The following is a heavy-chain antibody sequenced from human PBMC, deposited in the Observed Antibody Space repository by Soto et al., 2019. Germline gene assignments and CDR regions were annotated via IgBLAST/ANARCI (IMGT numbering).Heavy chain of an antibody. Sequence: QVQLQESGPGLVKPSETLSLTCTVSGGSISSYYWSWIRQPPGKGLEWIGYIYYSGSTNYNPSLKSRVTISVGTSKNQFSLKLSSVTAADTAVYYCARGSGYSYGSLGYYYGMDVWGQGTTVTVSS. CDR1: GGSISSYY. CDR2: IYYSGST. V-gene: IGHV4-59*01. CDR3: ARGSGYSYGSLGYYYGMDV. J-gene: IGHJ6*02. D-gene: IGHD5-18*01.